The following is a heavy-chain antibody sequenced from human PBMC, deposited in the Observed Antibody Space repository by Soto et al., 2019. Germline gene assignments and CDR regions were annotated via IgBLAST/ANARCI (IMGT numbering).Heavy chain of an antibody. V-gene: IGHV4-30-2*01. D-gene: IGHD3-22*01. J-gene: IGHJ5*02. CDR3: ARDQGYYDSSGYYGDNWFDP. Sequence: SETLSLTCAVSGGSISSGGYSWSWIRQPPGKGLEWIGYIYHSGSTYYNPSLKSRVTISVDRSKNQLSLKLSSVTAADTAVYYCARDQGYYDSSGYYGDNWFDPWGQGTLVTVPS. CDR1: GGSISSGGYS. CDR2: IYHSGST.